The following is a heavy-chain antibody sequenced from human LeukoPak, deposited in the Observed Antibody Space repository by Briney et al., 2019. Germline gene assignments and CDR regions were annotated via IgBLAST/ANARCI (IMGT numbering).Heavy chain of an antibody. D-gene: IGHD3-10*01. J-gene: IGHJ4*02. V-gene: IGHV4-59*08. Sequence: SETLSLTCTVSGDSINNYYWSWIRQSPGKGLEWIGYFYYSGSTKYNPSLKSRVTISVDTSKNQFSLKLSSVTAADTAVYYCARHRGSGSPYFDYWGQGTLVTVSS. CDR3: ARHRGSGSPYFDY. CDR1: GDSINNYY. CDR2: FYYSGST.